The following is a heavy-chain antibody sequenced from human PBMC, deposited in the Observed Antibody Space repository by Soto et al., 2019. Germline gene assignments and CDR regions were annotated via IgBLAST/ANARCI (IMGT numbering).Heavy chain of an antibody. CDR1: GFTFSSYA. J-gene: IGHJ4*02. V-gene: IGHV3-30-3*01. Sequence: GGSLRLSCAASGFTFSSYAMHWVRQAPGKGLEWVAVISYDGSNKYYADSVKGRFTISRDNSKNTLYLQMNSLRAEDTAVYYCARDSGSGSFDYWGQGTLVTVSS. CDR3: ARDSGSGSFDY. D-gene: IGHD3-10*01. CDR2: ISYDGSNK.